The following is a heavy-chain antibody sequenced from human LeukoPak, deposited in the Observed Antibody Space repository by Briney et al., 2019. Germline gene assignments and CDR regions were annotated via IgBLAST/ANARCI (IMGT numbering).Heavy chain of an antibody. CDR2: INPNSGGT. CDR3: ARDSVTMVRGIIHRTSWFDP. CDR1: GYIFTGYY. J-gene: IGHJ5*02. Sequence: ASVKVSCKASGYIFTGYYMHWVRQAPGQGLEWMGWINPNSGGTNYAQKFQGRVTMTRDTSISTAYMELSRLRSDDTAVYSCARDSVTMVRGIIHRTSWFDPWGQGTLVTVSS. V-gene: IGHV1-2*02. D-gene: IGHD3-10*01.